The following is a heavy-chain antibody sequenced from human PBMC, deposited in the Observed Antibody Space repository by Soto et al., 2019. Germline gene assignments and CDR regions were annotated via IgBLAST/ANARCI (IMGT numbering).Heavy chain of an antibody. D-gene: IGHD3-22*01. CDR2: ISTNGGST. J-gene: IGHJ4*02. V-gene: IGHV3-64D*06. CDR3: VKGEYYYDSSGYYPFDY. Sequence: RLPSSASGLTCSIYAMHWVLRATGKGLEYVSSISTNGGSTDYADSVKGRFTISRDNSKNTVYLQMSSLRVEDTAVYYCVKGEYYYDSSGYYPFDYWGQGTLVTVSS. CDR1: GLTCSIYA.